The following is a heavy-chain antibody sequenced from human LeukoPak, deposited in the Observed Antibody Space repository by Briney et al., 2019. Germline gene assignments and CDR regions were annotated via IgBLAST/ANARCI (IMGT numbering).Heavy chain of an antibody. CDR3: AKEGFLEWFLFDY. D-gene: IGHD3-3*01. Sequence: GGSLRLSCAASGFTFGNYAMTWVRQAPGKGLEWVSTFSGSGDSTYYADSVKGRFTISRDNSKNTLYLQMSSLIADDTAVYYCAKEGFLEWFLFDYWGQGTLVTVSS. J-gene: IGHJ4*02. V-gene: IGHV3-23*01. CDR2: FSGSGDST. CDR1: GFTFGNYA.